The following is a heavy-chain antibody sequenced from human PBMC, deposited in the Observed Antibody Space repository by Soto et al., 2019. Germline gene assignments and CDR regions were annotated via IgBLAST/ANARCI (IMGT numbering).Heavy chain of an antibody. V-gene: IGHV4-38-2*01. CDR3: ARSSLRGVFDP. CDR2: IYHSVTT. J-gene: IGHJ5*02. CDR1: GYSISRGYY. Sequence: SETLSLTCGVSGYSISRGYYWDWIRQPPGKGLEWIGRIYHSVTTSYNPSLKSRVTISVDTSKNQFYLKVNSVTAADTAVYYCARSSLRGVFDPWGQGTLVKVSS. D-gene: IGHD3-10*01.